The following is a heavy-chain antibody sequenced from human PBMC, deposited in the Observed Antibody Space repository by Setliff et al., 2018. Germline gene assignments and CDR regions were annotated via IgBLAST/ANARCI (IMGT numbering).Heavy chain of an antibody. CDR2: IIPIFGTA. Sequence: ASVKVSCKASGYTFTSYGISWVRQAPGQGLEWMGGIIPIFGTANYAQKFQGRVTMTRDTSTSTVYMELSSLRSEDTAVYYCARVLHSGSYDDPLDYWGQGTLVTVSS. J-gene: IGHJ4*02. CDR3: ARVLHSGSYDDPLDY. V-gene: IGHV1-69*05. CDR1: GYTFTSYG. D-gene: IGHD1-26*01.